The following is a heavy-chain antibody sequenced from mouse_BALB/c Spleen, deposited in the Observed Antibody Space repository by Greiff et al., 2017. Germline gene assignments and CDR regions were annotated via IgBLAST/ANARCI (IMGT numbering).Heavy chain of an antibody. CDR2: ISSGSSTI. J-gene: IGHJ2*01. D-gene: IGHD2-4*01. CDR1: GFTFSSFG. Sequence: EVQLVESGGGLVQPGGSRKLSCAASGFTFSSFGMHWVRQAPEKGLEWVAYISSGSSTIYYADTVKGRFTISRDNPKNTLFLQMTSLRSEDTAMYYCARYDYDGYYFDYWGQGTTLTVSS. CDR3: ARYDYDGYYFDY. V-gene: IGHV5-17*02.